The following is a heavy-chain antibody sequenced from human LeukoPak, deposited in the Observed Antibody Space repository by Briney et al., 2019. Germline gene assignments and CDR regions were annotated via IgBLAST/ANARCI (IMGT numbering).Heavy chain of an antibody. J-gene: IGHJ4*02. CDR2: ISDSGDTT. D-gene: IGHD2-2*01. CDR3: AKVGWTSSDPSHY. Sequence: GGSLRLSCAASGFTFSSHAMSWVRRAPGKGLEWVSVISDSGDTTYYADSAKGRFTISRDNSKNTLCLQMNSLRAEDTAVYYCAKVGWTSSDPSHYWGQGALVTVSS. V-gene: IGHV3-23*01. CDR1: GFTFSSHA.